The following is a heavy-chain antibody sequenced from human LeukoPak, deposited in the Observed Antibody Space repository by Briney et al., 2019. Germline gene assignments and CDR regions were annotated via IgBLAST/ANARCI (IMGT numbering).Heavy chain of an antibody. V-gene: IGHV3-7*01. CDR3: ARGISPDP. J-gene: IGHJ5*02. CDR1: GFIFSTYW. Sequence: PGGSLRLACAACGFIFSTYWMTWVRQAPGKGLEWVANIKHDGSEKYYVDSVKGRFSISRDNAKNSLYLQMNSLRAEDTAIYYCARGISPDPWGQGTLVTVSS. CDR2: IKHDGSEK. D-gene: IGHD2-15*01.